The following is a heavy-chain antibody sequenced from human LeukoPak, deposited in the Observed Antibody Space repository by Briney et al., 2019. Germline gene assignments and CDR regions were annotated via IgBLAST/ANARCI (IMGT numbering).Heavy chain of an antibody. Sequence: ASVKVSCKASGYTFTSYGISWVRQAPGQGLEWMGRINPNSGGTNYAQKFQGRVTMTRDTSISTAYMELSRLRSDDTAVYYCARDRGGIAARPRSINWFDPWGQGTLVTVSS. V-gene: IGHV1-2*06. CDR2: INPNSGGT. CDR3: ARDRGGIAARPRSINWFDP. CDR1: GYTFTSYG. D-gene: IGHD6-6*01. J-gene: IGHJ5*02.